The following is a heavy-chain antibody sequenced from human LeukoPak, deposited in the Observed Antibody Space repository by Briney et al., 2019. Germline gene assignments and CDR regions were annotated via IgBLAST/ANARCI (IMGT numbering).Heavy chain of an antibody. V-gene: IGHV1-18*01. CDR2: ISAYNGNT. Sequence: ASVKVSCKASGYTFTSYGISWVRQAPGQGLEWMGWISAYNGNTNYAQKLQGRVTMTTDTSTSTAYMELRGLRSDDTAVYYCARQTYYYDSSGQGLVSSQIDYWGQGTLVTVSS. CDR3: ARQTYYYDSSGQGLVSSQIDY. CDR1: GYTFTSYG. D-gene: IGHD3-22*01. J-gene: IGHJ4*02.